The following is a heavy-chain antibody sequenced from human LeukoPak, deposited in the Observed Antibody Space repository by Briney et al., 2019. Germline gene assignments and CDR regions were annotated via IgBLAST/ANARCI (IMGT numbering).Heavy chain of an antibody. D-gene: IGHD2-21*02. CDR1: GYTFTGDY. J-gene: IGHJ2*01. CDR2: INPNSGAT. Sequence: ASVKVSCKPSGYTFTGDYMQWVRQAPGQGLEWMGRINPNSGATNYAQKFQGRVTMTRDTSISTAYMELTTLRSDDTAVYYCAKSIEYCGADCYGYFDLWGRGTLVTVSS. CDR3: AKSIEYCGADCYGYFDL. V-gene: IGHV1-2*06.